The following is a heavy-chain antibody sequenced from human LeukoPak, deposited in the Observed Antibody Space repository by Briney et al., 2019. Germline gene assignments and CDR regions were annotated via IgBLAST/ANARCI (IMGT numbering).Heavy chain of an antibody. V-gene: IGHV3-30*04. CDR2: ISYDGSNK. CDR1: GFTFSSYA. J-gene: IGHJ5*02. CDR3: ATIFGVVIGGIRFDP. D-gene: IGHD3-3*01. Sequence: GGSLRLSCAASGFTFSSYAMHWVRQAPGKGLEWVAVISYDGSNKYYADSVKGRFTISRDNSKNTLYLQMNSLRAEDTAVYYCATIFGVVIGGIRFDPWGQGTLVTVSS.